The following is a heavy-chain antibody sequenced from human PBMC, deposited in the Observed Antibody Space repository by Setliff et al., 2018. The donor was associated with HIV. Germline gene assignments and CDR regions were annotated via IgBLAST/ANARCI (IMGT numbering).Heavy chain of an antibody. J-gene: IGHJ4*02. CDR1: GDPISSYY. Sequence: SETLSLTCTVSGDPISSYYWTWIRQSPAKGLEWIGFIYYSGTTNYNPSLKSRVTMSLDTSKNQFSLKLSSVTAADTAVYYCARAIPYYDYVWGSPEEYWGQGTLVTVSS. CDR2: IYYSGTT. CDR3: ARAIPYYDYVWGSPEEY. D-gene: IGHD3-16*01. V-gene: IGHV4-59*01.